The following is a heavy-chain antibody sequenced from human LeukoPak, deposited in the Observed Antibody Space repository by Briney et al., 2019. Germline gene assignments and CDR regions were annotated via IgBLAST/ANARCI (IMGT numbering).Heavy chain of an antibody. CDR3: ARQTAMGRSGDY. J-gene: IGHJ4*02. CDR2: IYPGDSDT. Sequence: GESLKISCKGSGYSFTSYRIGWVRPMPGKGLEWMGIIYPGDSDTRYSPSFQGQVTISVDKSLTTADLQWNSLKASDTAMYYCARQTAMGRSGDYWGQGTLVTVSS. D-gene: IGHD5-18*01. CDR1: GYSFTSYR. V-gene: IGHV5-51*01.